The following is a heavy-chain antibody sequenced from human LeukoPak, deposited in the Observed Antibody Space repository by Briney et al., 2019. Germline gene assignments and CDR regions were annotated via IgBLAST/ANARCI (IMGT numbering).Heavy chain of an antibody. D-gene: IGHD6-13*01. J-gene: IGHJ4*02. CDR2: INPSGGST. CDR1: GYTFTSYY. Sequence: ASVKVSFKASGYTFTSYYMHWVRQAPGQGLEWMGIINPSGGSTSYAQKFQGRVTMTRDTSTSTVYMELSSLRSEDTAVYYCAREGQQLVLLREYYFDYWGQGTLVTVSS. V-gene: IGHV1-46*01. CDR3: AREGQQLVLLREYYFDY.